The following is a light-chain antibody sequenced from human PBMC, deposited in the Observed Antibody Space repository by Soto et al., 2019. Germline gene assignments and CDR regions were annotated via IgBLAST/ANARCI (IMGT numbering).Light chain of an antibody. V-gene: IGLV2-14*01. Sequence: QSVLTQPASVSGSPGQSITISCTGTSSDVGGYNYVPWYQQHPGKAPKFMIYEVSNRPSGVSDRFSGSKSDNTASLTISGLQAEDEAEYYCSSYTSNSSYVFGSGTKLTVL. CDR3: SSYTSNSSYV. J-gene: IGLJ1*01. CDR1: SSDVGGYNY. CDR2: EVS.